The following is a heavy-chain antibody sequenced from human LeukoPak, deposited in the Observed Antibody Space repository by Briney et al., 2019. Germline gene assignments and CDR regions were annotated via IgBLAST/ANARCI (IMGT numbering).Heavy chain of an antibody. Sequence: ASFEVPWKASCYTFTSYGISWVRQDPGQGLEWIGWISAYNGNTNYAQKLQGRVTMTTDTSTNTAHIELRSLRPDATAVYYCAGIPMVRGSVGFDPWGEGTLVTVSS. V-gene: IGHV1-18*01. CDR1: CYTFTSYG. J-gene: IGHJ5*02. D-gene: IGHD3-10*01. CDR2: ISAYNGNT. CDR3: AGIPMVRGSVGFDP.